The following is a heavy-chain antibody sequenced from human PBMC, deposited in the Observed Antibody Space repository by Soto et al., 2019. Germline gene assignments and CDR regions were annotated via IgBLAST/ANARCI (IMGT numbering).Heavy chain of an antibody. J-gene: IGHJ6*02. D-gene: IGHD6-13*01. CDR2: INPNSGGT. Sequence: ASVKVSCKASGYTFTGYYMHWVRQAPGQGLEWMGWINPNSGGTNYAQKFQGWVTMTRDTSISTAYMELSRLRSDDTAVYYCARDKRQQLVRSGGMDVWGQGTTVTVS. V-gene: IGHV1-2*04. CDR1: GYTFTGYY. CDR3: ARDKRQQLVRSGGMDV.